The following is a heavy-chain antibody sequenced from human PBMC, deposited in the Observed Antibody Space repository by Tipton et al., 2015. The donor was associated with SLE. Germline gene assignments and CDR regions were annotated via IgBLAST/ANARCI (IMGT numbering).Heavy chain of an antibody. V-gene: IGHV3-73*01. Sequence: SLRLSCAASGFTFSGSAIHWVRQASGKGLEWVGRIRTKPNNYATAYAGSVKGRFTISRDNSKNTVFLQMNSLRAEDTAVYYCATENSNYVIHQFEYWGQGTLVTVSS. CDR2: IRTKPNNYAT. CDR3: ATENSNYVIHQFEY. J-gene: IGHJ4*02. CDR1: GFTFSGSA. D-gene: IGHD4-11*01.